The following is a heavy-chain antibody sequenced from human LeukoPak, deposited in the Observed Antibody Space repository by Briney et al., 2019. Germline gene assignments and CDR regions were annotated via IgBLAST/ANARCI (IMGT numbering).Heavy chain of an antibody. V-gene: IGHV3-74*01. CDR3: ARTTYYDTDTAYYRPFDS. CDR2: ISGDGTTT. J-gene: IGHJ4*02. CDR1: GFTFSKYW. D-gene: IGHD3-16*01. Sequence: GRPLRLSCAASGFTFSKYWMHWVRQTPGMGLVWISRISGDGTTTSYADSVKGRFTLSRDNAKNTLYLQMNSLRADDTAVYYCARTTYYDTDTAYYRPFDSWGQGTLVTVSS.